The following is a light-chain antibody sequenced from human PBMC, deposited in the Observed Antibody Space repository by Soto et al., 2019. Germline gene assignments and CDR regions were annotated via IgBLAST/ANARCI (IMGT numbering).Light chain of an antibody. CDR1: QSVGSNY. CDR2: GAS. Sequence: EIVLTQSPGTLSLSPGERATLYCRASQSVGSNYLAWYQQKPGQAPRVLIYGASSRATGIPDRFSGSGSGADFTLTISRLEPEDFEVYYCQQYTNSPFTFGRGTKVDI. CDR3: QQYTNSPFT. V-gene: IGKV3-20*01. J-gene: IGKJ3*01.